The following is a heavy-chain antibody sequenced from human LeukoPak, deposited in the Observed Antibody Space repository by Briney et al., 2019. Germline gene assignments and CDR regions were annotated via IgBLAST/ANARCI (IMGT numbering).Heavy chain of an antibody. CDR3: TRGYYDSSDFEYFHH. Sequence: ASVKVSCKTSGYSFTDYYMHWVRQAPGQGLEWMGWINPNSGGTNFAQRSQDRVTMTRDMSISTAYMELSRLRSDDTAIYYCTRGYYDSSDFEYFHHWGQGTLVTVSS. V-gene: IGHV1-2*02. CDR2: INPNSGGT. CDR1: GYSFTDYY. D-gene: IGHD3-22*01. J-gene: IGHJ1*01.